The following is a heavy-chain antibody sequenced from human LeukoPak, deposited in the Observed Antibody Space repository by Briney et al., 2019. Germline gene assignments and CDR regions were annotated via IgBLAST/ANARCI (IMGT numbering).Heavy chain of an antibody. CDR3: ARHPSGSRFDY. CDR1: GGSISSGGYS. D-gene: IGHD3-10*01. V-gene: IGHV4-30-2*01. Sequence: SQTLSLTCAVSGGSISSGGYSWSWIRQPPGKGLEWIGYIYHSGSTYYNPSLKSRVTISVDRSKNQFSLKLSSVTAADTAVYYCARHPSGSRFDYWGQGTLVTVSS. CDR2: IYHSGST. J-gene: IGHJ4*02.